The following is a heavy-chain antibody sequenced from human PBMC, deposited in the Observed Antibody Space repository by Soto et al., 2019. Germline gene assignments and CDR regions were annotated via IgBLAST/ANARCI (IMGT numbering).Heavy chain of an antibody. CDR3: ASSDYGDYVFDY. D-gene: IGHD4-17*01. Sequence: SETLSLTCTVSGGSISSGGYYWSWIRQHPGKGLEWIGYIYYSGSTYYNPSLKSRVTISVDTSKNQFSLKLSSVTAADTAVHYCASSDYGDYVFDYWGQGTLVTVSS. J-gene: IGHJ4*02. V-gene: IGHV4-31*03. CDR2: IYYSGST. CDR1: GGSISSGGYY.